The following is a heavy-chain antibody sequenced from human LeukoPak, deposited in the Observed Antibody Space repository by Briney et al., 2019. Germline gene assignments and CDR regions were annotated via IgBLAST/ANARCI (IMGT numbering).Heavy chain of an antibody. CDR2: ISTSGGHT. J-gene: IGHJ3*02. CDR3: ARVGDDTAFDI. V-gene: IGHV3-64*01. CDR1: GFTFSSYS. D-gene: IGHD4-17*01. Sequence: GGSLRLSCAASGFTFSSYSMHWVRQAPGKGLEYVSAISTSGGHTYYANSVKGRFTISRDNSKNTLYLEMGSLRAEDMAVYYCARVGDDTAFDIWGQGTLVTVSS.